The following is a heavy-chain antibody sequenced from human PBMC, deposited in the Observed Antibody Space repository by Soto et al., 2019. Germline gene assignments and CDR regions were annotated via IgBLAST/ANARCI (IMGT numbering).Heavy chain of an antibody. CDR1: GGSISSYY. D-gene: IGHD1-20*01. Sequence: SETLSLTCTVSGGSISSYYWSWIRQPAGKGLEWIGRIYTSGSTNYNPSLKSRVTMSVDTSKNQFSLKLSSVTAADTAVYYCARDIFNWKGGDNKHNWFDPWGQGTLVTVSS. V-gene: IGHV4-4*07. CDR2: IYTSGST. J-gene: IGHJ5*02. CDR3: ARDIFNWKGGDNKHNWFDP.